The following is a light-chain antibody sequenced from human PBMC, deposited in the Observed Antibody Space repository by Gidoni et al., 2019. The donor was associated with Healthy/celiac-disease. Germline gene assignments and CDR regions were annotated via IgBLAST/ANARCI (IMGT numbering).Light chain of an antibody. Sequence: QSALTQPASVSGSPGQSITISCTGTSSDVGGFNSVSWYQQHPDKAPKLMIYEVSNRPSGVSNRFSGSKSGNTASLTISGLQAEDEADYYCSSYTSSSTYVFGTGTKVTVL. CDR1: SSDVGGFNS. J-gene: IGLJ1*01. CDR2: EVS. CDR3: SSYTSSSTYV. V-gene: IGLV2-14*01.